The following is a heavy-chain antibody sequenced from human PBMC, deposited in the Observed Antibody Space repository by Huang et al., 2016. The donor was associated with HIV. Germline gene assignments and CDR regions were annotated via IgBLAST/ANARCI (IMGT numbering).Heavy chain of an antibody. J-gene: IGHJ6*02. D-gene: IGHD1-7*01. CDR2: IKQDESEK. V-gene: IGHV3-7*01. Sequence: VESGGRSVQPGGSIKLSCVGSTFTFGAYWMSWVRQPPGKGLEWGANIKQDESEKYYVDSVNGRFNISRDNARKVLFLEMDDLRVEDTAIYFCATKTAGMDIWGQGTTVTVSS. CDR1: TFTFGAYW. CDR3: ATKTAGMDI.